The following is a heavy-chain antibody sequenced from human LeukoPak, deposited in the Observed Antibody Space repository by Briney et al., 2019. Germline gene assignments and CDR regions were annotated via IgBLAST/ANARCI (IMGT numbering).Heavy chain of an antibody. J-gene: IGHJ5*02. CDR2: ISGGGGST. CDR3: AKGGYCSSTSCYVGWFDP. V-gene: IGHV3-23*01. D-gene: IGHD2-2*01. Sequence: TGGSLRLSCAASGFTFSSYVMNWVRQAPGKAPEWVSVISGGGGSTYYADSVKGRFTISRDNSKNTLFLQMNSLRAEDTAVYYCAKGGYCSSTSCYVGWFDPWGQGTLVTVSS. CDR1: GFTFSSYV.